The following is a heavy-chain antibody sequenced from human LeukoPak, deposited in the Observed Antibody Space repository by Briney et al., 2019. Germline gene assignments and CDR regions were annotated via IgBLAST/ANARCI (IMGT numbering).Heavy chain of an antibody. J-gene: IGHJ3*02. CDR3: ARSYYYDSSGYDAFDI. Sequence: SGPTLVNPTQTLTLTCTFSGFSLSTSGVGVGRIRQPPGKALEWLALIYWNDDKRYSPSLKSRLTITKDTSKNQVVPTMTNIDPVDTATYYCARSYYYDSSGYDAFDIWGQGTMVTVSS. CDR2: IYWNDDK. V-gene: IGHV2-5*01. CDR1: GFSLSTSGVG. D-gene: IGHD3-22*01.